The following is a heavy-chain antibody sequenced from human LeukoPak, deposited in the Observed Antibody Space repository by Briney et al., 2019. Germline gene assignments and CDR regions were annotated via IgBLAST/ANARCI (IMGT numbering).Heavy chain of an antibody. Sequence: GGSLRLSCAASGFTFSSYAMSWVRQAPGKGLEWVSAISGSDGGTYYADSVKGRFTISRDNSKNTLYLQMNSLRAEDTAVYYCARVRSSSSWFGYYYYGMDVWGQGTTVTVSS. CDR2: ISGSDGGT. D-gene: IGHD6-6*01. CDR1: GFTFSSYA. CDR3: ARVRSSSSWFGYYYYGMDV. J-gene: IGHJ6*02. V-gene: IGHV3-23*01.